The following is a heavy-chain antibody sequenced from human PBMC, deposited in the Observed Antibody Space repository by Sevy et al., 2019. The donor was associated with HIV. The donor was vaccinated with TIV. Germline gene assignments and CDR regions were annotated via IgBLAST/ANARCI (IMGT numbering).Heavy chain of an antibody. J-gene: IGHJ4*02. CDR2: IYHSGST. CDR1: GGSINSFY. CDR3: ARGGAGFGSGSDAPFDV. Sequence: SETLSLTCTVSGGSINSFYWSWIRQTPGKGLEWIGYIYHSGSTKYNPSLRSRVTISVDTSNNQFSLRVRPVTAADTAVYLCARGGAGFGSGSDAPFDVWGQGALVTVSS. D-gene: IGHD3-10*01. V-gene: IGHV4-59*12.